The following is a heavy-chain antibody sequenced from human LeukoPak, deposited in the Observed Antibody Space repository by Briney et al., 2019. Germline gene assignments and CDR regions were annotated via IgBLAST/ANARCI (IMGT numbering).Heavy chain of an antibody. D-gene: IGHD3-16*01. CDR1: GGSISSGGYY. CDR2: IYHSGST. V-gene: IGHV4-30-2*01. Sequence: PSETLSLTCTVSGGSISSGGYYWSWIRQPPGKGLEWIGYIYHSGSTYYNPSLKSRVTISVDTSKNQFSLKLSSVTAADTAVYYCAREDYDYVWGSYPFDYWGQGTLVTVSS. J-gene: IGHJ4*02. CDR3: AREDYDYVWGSYPFDY.